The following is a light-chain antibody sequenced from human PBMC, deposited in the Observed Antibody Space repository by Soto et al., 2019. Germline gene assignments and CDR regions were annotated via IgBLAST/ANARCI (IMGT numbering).Light chain of an antibody. V-gene: IGKV3-20*01. Sequence: ETVWTQSPGTLSLSPGARASLSCRAGQSVSNYLDWYQQKPGQAPRLLICDASSRATDIPDRFIGSGSGTEFTLTISRLEPEDFAVYYCQHYGGSPPRYTFGQGTKLDI. CDR3: QHYGGSPPRYT. J-gene: IGKJ2*01. CDR2: DAS. CDR1: QSVSNY.